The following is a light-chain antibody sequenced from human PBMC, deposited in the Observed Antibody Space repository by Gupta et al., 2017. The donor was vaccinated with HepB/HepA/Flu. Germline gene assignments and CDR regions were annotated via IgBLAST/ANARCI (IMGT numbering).Light chain of an antibody. J-gene: IGLJ3*02. CDR2: EVN. Sequence: QSALTQPASVSGSPGQSITISCTGTSSDIGTYNLVSWYQQHPGKAPKLILYEVNERPSGVSNRFSGSKSGNTASLTISGLQAEDEAYYYCCSFAGSNSVLFGGGTKLTVL. V-gene: IGLV2-23*02. CDR1: SSDIGTYNL. CDR3: CSFAGSNSVL.